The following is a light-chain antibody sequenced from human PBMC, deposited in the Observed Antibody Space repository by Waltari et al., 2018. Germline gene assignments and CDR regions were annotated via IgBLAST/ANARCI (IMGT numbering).Light chain of an antibody. V-gene: IGLV2-14*03. J-gene: IGLJ2*01. CDR1: SNDAGASNF. CDR2: DVT. CDR3: SSFTDTHTLL. Sequence: QSVLTQPASVSGAPGQSITSSCTGSSNDAGASNFVSWYQQHPGRAPQLMIYDVTKRPSGISYRFSGSKSANTASLTISGLLPEDEAIYYCSSFTDTHTLLFGGGTTVTVL.